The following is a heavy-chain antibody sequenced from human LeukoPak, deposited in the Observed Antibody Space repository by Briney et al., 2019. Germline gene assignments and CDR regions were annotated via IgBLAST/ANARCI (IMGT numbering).Heavy chain of an antibody. Sequence: SETLSLTCTVSGASISSSTYYWVWIRQPPGKGLEWMGSIYYGGTTYYNPSLKSRVTVSAETSQNRGSLKVTSVPATDTAIYFCEGRGLLVPPSWGQGTLVTVSS. V-gene: IGHV4-39*01. CDR3: EGRGLLVPPS. CDR2: IYYGGTT. CDR1: GASISSSTYY. J-gene: IGHJ5*02. D-gene: IGHD1-26*01.